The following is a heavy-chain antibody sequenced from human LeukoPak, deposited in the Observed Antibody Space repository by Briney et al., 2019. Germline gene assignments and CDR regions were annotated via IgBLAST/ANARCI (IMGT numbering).Heavy chain of an antibody. CDR2: INSDGSST. CDR1: GFTFSSYW. V-gene: IGHV3-74*01. D-gene: IGHD3-10*01. CDR3: AKERIYYYGSGSYPNWFDP. Sequence: GGSLRLSCAASGFTFSSYWMHWVRQAPGKGLVWVSRINSDGSSTSYADSVKGRFTISRDNAKNTLYLQMNSLRAEDTAVYYCAKERIYYYGSGSYPNWFDPWGQGTLVTVSS. J-gene: IGHJ5*02.